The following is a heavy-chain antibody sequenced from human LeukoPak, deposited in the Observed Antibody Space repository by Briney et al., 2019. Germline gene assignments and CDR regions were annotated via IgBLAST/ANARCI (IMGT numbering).Heavy chain of an antibody. Sequence: SETLSLTCTVSGGSTSSSNYYWGWIRQPPGKGLEWIGSIYFSGSTYYSPSLKSRVTLSIDTSKNQFSLKLTSVTAADTGVYYCARRPTTSIVGATTNYFDHWGQGTLVTVSS. CDR2: IYFSGST. J-gene: IGHJ4*02. CDR1: GGSTSSSNYY. V-gene: IGHV4-39*01. CDR3: ARRPTTSIVGATTNYFDH. D-gene: IGHD1-26*01.